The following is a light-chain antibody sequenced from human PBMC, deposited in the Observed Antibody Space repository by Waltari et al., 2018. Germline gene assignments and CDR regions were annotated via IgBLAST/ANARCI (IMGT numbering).Light chain of an antibody. V-gene: IGKV3-11*01. CDR2: DAS. Sequence: EVVLTQSPATLSLSPGERATLSCRASQSVSSFLAWYQQKPGQAPRLLIYDASNRATGIPARFSGSGSGTDFTLTISSLEPEDFAIYYCQQYYRIPYTFGQETKLAIK. J-gene: IGKJ2*01. CDR3: QQYYRIPYT. CDR1: QSVSSF.